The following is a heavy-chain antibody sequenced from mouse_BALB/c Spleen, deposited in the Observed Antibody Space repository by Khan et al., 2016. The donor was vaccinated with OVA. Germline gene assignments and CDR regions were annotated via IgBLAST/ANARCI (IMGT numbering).Heavy chain of an antibody. Sequence: VELVESGPGLVAPSQSLSITCTVSGFSLTGFGINWVRQPPGKGLEWLGMIWGDGNTDYNSALKSRLSISKDNSKSQVFLKMNSLQTDDTARYYCARELRLGGFAYWGQGTLVTVSA. V-gene: IGHV2-6-7*01. CDR1: GFSLTGFG. J-gene: IGHJ3*01. CDR2: IWGDGNT. CDR3: ARELRLGGFAY. D-gene: IGHD1-2*01.